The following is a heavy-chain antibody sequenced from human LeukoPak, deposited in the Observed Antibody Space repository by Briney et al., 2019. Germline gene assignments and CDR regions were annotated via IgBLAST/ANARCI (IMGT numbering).Heavy chain of an antibody. CDR1: GFTFSTYW. CDR2: INSDGSGT. D-gene: IGHD2-21*01. CDR3: IREFYSALWD. J-gene: IGHJ4*02. Sequence: GGSLRLSCAASGFTFSTYWMHWVRQPPGKELVWVSRINSDGSGTGFADSLNGRFTISRDNAKNMLYLQMNSLRAEDTAVYYCIREFYSALWDWGQGTLVTVSS. V-gene: IGHV3-74*01.